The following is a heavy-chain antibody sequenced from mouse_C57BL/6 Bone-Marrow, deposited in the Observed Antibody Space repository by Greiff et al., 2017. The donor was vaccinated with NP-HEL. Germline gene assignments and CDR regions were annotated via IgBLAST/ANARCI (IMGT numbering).Heavy chain of an antibody. CDR1: GFNIKDDY. CDR3: TTGEGYDGYLFAY. Sequence: VQLKESGAELVRPGASVKLSCTASGFNIKDDYMHWVKQRPEQGLEWIGWIDPENGDTEYASKFQGKATITADTSSNTAYLQISSLTSEDTAVYYCTTGEGYDGYLFAYWGQGTLVTVSA. D-gene: IGHD2-3*01. J-gene: IGHJ3*01. V-gene: IGHV14-4*01. CDR2: IDPENGDT.